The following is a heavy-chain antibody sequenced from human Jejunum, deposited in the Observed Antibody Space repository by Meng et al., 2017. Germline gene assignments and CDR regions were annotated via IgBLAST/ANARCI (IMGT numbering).Heavy chain of an antibody. CDR3: ARAPDYSDNWFDP. CDR2: INPDSGGT. J-gene: IGHJ5*02. CDR1: GYTFTGYY. Sequence: QVQLVQSGAHVKKPGASVKDSCKASGYTFTGYYMHWVRQAPGQGLEWMGRINPDSGGTNFAQKFQGRVTMTRDTSISTAYMELSRLTSDDTAVYYCARAPDYSDNWFDPWGQGTLVTVSS. D-gene: IGHD2-15*01. V-gene: IGHV1-2*06.